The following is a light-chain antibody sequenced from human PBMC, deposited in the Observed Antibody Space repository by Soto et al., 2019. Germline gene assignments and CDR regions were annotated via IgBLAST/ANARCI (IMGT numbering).Light chain of an antibody. CDR2: GAS. J-gene: IGKJ1*01. Sequence: EIVLTQSPGTLSLSPGERATLSCRASQSVSSSYLAWYQQKPGQAPRLLICGASSRATGIPDRFSASGSGTDFSLTISRLEPEEFAVYFCQQYDRSPWTYGQGTQVQIK. CDR1: QSVSSSY. CDR3: QQYDRSPWT. V-gene: IGKV3-20*01.